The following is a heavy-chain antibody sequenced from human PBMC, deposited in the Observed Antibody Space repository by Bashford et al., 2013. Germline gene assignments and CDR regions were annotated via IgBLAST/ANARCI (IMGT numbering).Heavy chain of an antibody. J-gene: IGHJ6*02. CDR1: GYTFTSYG. V-gene: IGHV1-18*01. Sequence: ASVKVSCKASGYTFTSYGISWVRQAPGQGLEWMGWISAYNGNTNYAQKLQGRVTMTTDTSTSTAYMELRSLRSDDTAVYYCARVGYSYGHYYYYYGMDVWGQGTTVTVSS. CDR2: ISAYNGNT. D-gene: IGHD5-18*01. CDR3: ARVGYSYGHYYYYYGMDV.